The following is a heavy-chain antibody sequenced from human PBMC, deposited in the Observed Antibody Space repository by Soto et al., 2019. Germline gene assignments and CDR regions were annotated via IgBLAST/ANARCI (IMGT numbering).Heavy chain of an antibody. Sequence: ETLSLTCSVSGGSITNSNWWTWVRLPPAKGLEWIGDIYHAGSTEYNPSLERRVTISVDTSKNQFALTLTSVTAADTAVYFCARGPPIVGNTTPLDSWGRGTLVTVSS. CDR3: ARGPPIVGNTTPLDS. D-gene: IGHD1-26*01. CDR2: IYHAGST. CDR1: GGSITNSNW. J-gene: IGHJ4*02. V-gene: IGHV4-4*01.